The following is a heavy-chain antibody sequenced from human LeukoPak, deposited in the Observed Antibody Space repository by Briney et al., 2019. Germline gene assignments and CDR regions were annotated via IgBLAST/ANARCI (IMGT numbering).Heavy chain of an antibody. CDR3: ARLGATAGREAFDI. Sequence: GASLQISCTGFGSPFYGHWIAWVRQLPGKGLEWMGIIYPDDSKIRYSMSFQGQVTISADKSINTAYLQWNNLKASDTAIYYCARLGATAGREAFDIWGQGTMVTVSS. CDR1: GSPFYGHW. J-gene: IGHJ3*02. CDR2: IYPDDSKI. V-gene: IGHV5-51*01. D-gene: IGHD3-16*01.